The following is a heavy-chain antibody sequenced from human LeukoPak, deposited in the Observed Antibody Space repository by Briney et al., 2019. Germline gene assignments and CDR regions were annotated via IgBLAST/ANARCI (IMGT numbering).Heavy chain of an antibody. CDR2: IKKDGSEK. D-gene: IGHD5-18*01. Sequence: GGSLRLSCAASEFTFTNAWMSWVRQAPGKGLEWVANIKKDGSEKYYVDSVKGRFTISRDNAKTSLYLQMISLRAEDTAVYYCARHLSGVTGYTYGRGIDYWGQGTLVTVSS. CDR1: EFTFTNAW. V-gene: IGHV3-7*01. J-gene: IGHJ4*02. CDR3: ARHLSGVTGYTYGRGIDY.